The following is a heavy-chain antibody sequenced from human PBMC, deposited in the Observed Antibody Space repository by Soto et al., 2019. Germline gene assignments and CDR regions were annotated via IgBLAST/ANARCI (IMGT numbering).Heavy chain of an antibody. J-gene: IGHJ6*03. Sequence: QVQLVASGGGVVQPGNSLRLSCAASGFTFRIYGMYWVRQAPGKGLEWVTLISSDGSRKSYADSVKGRFTISRDNSKNMLYLQMTSLRAADTALYYWAKGDVTDFYYYIDVWGKGTTVT. D-gene: IGHD3-3*01. CDR2: ISSDGSRK. CDR3: AKGDVTDFYYYIDV. V-gene: IGHV3-30*18. CDR1: GFTFRIYG.